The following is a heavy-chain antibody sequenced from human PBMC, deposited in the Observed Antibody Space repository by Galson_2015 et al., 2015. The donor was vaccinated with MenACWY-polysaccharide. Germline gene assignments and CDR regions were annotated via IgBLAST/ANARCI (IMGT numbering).Heavy chain of an antibody. CDR2: IKQDGSEE. V-gene: IGHV3-7*01. Sequence: SLRLSCAASGFSFRSYWMSWVRQAPGKGLEWVADIKQDGSEEYYVDSVKGRFAISRDNARNSLYLQMNSLRAEDTAVYFCARDTVVSRTDYWSLDLWGRGSQVTAAS. J-gene: IGHJ2*01. CDR1: GFSFRSYW. D-gene: IGHD4-23*01. CDR3: ARDTVVSRTDYWSLDL.